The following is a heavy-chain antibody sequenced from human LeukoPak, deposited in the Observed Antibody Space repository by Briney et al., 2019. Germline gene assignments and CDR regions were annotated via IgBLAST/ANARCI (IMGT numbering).Heavy chain of an antibody. D-gene: IGHD6-6*01. CDR3: AKSGTYSSSSGYIDS. CDR1: GFTFKNYA. CDR2: ISWNSGNV. Sequence: GGSLRLSCAASGFTFKNYAMLWVRQAPGKGLEWVSSISWNSGNVDYADSVKGRFTLSRDNAKNSLYLQMSSLRAEDTALYYCAKSGTYSSSSGYIDSWGQGTLVTVSS. J-gene: IGHJ4*02. V-gene: IGHV3-9*01.